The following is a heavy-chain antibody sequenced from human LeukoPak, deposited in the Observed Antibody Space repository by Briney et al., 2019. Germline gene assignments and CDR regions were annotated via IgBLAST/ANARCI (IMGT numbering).Heavy chain of an antibody. D-gene: IGHD3-3*01. J-gene: IGHJ4*02. Sequence: GASVKVSCKASGYTFTGYYMHWVRQAPGQGLEWMGRINPNSGGTNYAQKFQGRVTMTRDTSISTAYMELSRLRSEDTAVYYCARGEFSFWSGYCNDYWGQGTLVTVSS. CDR2: INPNSGGT. V-gene: IGHV1-2*06. CDR3: ARGEFSFWSGYCNDY. CDR1: GYTFTGYY.